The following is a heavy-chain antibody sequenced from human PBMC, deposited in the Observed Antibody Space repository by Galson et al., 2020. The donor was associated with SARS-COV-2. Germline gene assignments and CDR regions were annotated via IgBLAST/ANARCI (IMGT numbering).Heavy chain of an antibody. V-gene: IGHV4-59*11. D-gene: IGHD7-27*01. CDR2: IYYSGST. CDR3: VWGNYYYFKDV. Sequence: SETLSLTCTVSGGSISGHYLSWIRQPPGKGLEWIGYIYYSGSTKNNPSLQSRVTIAIDTPKNQSSLRLSSVTEADTAVYYCVWGNYYYFKDVWGKGTTVTVSS. CDR1: GGSISGHY. J-gene: IGHJ6*03.